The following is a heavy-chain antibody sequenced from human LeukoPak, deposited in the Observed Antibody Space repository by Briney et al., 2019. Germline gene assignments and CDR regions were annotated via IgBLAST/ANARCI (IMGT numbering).Heavy chain of an antibody. CDR2: IYYSGST. J-gene: IGHJ4*02. CDR1: GGSISSYY. Sequence: SETLFLTCTVSGGSISSYYWSWIRQPPGKGLEWIGYIYYSGSTNYNPSLKSRVTISVDTSKNQFSLKLSSVTAADTAVYYCARGGATGFDYWGQGTLVTVSS. V-gene: IGHV4-59*01. D-gene: IGHD1-26*01. CDR3: ARGGATGFDY.